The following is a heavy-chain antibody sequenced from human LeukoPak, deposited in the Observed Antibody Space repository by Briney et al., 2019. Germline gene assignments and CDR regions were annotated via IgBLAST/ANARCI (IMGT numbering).Heavy chain of an antibody. J-gene: IGHJ3*01. D-gene: IGHD6-6*01. CDR2: INSDGSEG. CDR1: GFTFSGFW. Sequence: GGSLRLSCAVSGFTFSGFWMSWSRQAPGKGLEWVASINSDGSEGYYADVVKGRFTISRDNAKNSLYLQINSLRAEDTAVYYCARSSYSSSTSVWGQGTMVTVSS. V-gene: IGHV3-7*03. CDR3: ARSSYSSSTSV.